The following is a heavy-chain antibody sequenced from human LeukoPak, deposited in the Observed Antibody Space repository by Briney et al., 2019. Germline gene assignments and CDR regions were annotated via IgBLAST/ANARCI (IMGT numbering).Heavy chain of an antibody. CDR2: INHSGST. D-gene: IGHD6-19*01. Sequence: PSETLSLTCAVCGGSFGGYYWSWIRQPPGKGLEWIGEINHSGSTNYNPSLKSRVTISVDTSKNQFSLKLSSVTAADTAVYYCAREAGITSISSGWYGPYYYYYMDVWGKGTTVTISS. CDR1: GGSFGGYY. J-gene: IGHJ6*03. V-gene: IGHV4-34*01. CDR3: AREAGITSISSGWYGPYYYYYMDV.